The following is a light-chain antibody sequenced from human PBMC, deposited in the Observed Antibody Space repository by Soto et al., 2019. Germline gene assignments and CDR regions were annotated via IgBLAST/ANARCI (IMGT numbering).Light chain of an antibody. CDR1: QSISAY. V-gene: IGKV1-39*01. J-gene: IGKJ3*01. Sequence: DIQITQSPSSMSASVGDRVSITCLSSQSISAYLNWYQQKPVKAPKLLIYAASSLQSGVPSRFSGSGSGTDFTLTISSLQPEDFATYYCQESYSTPSVTFGPGTKVDIK. CDR3: QESYSTPSVT. CDR2: AAS.